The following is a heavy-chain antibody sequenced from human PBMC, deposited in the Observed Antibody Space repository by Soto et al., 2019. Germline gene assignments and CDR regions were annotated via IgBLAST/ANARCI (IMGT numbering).Heavy chain of an antibody. CDR1: GGSFSGYY. CDR2: INHSGST. D-gene: IGHD2-2*01. CDR3: ARGSPLQPYCSSTSCYRGGGGYYYYYYMDV. Sequence: KQSQTLSLTCAVYGGSFSGYYWSWIRQPPGKGLEWIGEINHSGSTNYNPSLKSRVTISVDTSKNQFSLKLSSVTAADTAVYYCARGSPLQPYCSSTSCYRGGGGYYYYYYMDVWGKGTTVTVSS. J-gene: IGHJ6*03. V-gene: IGHV4-34*01.